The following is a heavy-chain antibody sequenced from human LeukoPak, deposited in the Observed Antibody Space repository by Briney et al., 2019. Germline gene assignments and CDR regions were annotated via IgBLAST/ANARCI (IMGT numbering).Heavy chain of an antibody. CDR1: GGSISSYY. D-gene: IGHD6-19*01. Sequence: SVTLSLTCTVSGGSISSYYWSWIRQPPGKGLEWIGYIYYSGSTNYNPSLKSRVTISLDTSKNQFSLKLSSVTAADTAVYYCASRTYSGWYVYWGQGTLVTVSS. CDR3: ASRTYSGWYVY. CDR2: IYYSGST. J-gene: IGHJ4*02. V-gene: IGHV4-59*01.